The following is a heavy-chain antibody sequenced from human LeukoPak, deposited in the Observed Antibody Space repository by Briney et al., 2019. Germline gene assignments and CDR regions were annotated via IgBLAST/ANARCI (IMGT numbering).Heavy chain of an antibody. J-gene: IGHJ4*02. V-gene: IGHV4-39*07. Sequence: SETLSLTCTVSGGSISSSSYYWGWIRQPPGKGLEWIGSIYYSGSTYYNPSPKSRVTISVDTSKNQFSLKLSSVTAADTAVYYCARGFTAMVTTIDYWGQGTLVTVSS. D-gene: IGHD5-18*01. CDR1: GGSISSSSYY. CDR3: ARGFTAMVTTIDY. CDR2: IYYSGST.